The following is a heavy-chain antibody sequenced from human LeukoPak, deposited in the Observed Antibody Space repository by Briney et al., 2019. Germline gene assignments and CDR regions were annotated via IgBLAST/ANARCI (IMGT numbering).Heavy chain of an antibody. Sequence: ASVKVSCKASGYTFTNYGINWVRQAPGQGPEWMGWISAYNGNTNYAQKLQGRVTMTTDTSTSTAYMELRSLRSDDTAVYYCARGTGLLWFGELFPWGQGTMVTVSS. CDR2: ISAYNGNT. CDR3: ARGTGLLWFGELFP. D-gene: IGHD3-10*01. V-gene: IGHV1-18*01. CDR1: GYTFTNYG. J-gene: IGHJ3*01.